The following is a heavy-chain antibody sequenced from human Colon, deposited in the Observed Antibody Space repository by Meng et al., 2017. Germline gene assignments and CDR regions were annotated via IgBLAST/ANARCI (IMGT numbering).Heavy chain of an antibody. J-gene: IGHJ4*02. CDR2: IIPIFGTA. Sequence: SVKVSCKASGGTFSSYAISWVRQAPGQGLEWMGGIIPIFGTANYAQKFQGRVTITADKSTSTAYMELSSLRSEDTAVYYCARLGDGYNYLLDYWGQGTLVTVSS. CDR1: GGTFSSYA. D-gene: IGHD5-24*01. CDR3: ARLGDGYNYLLDY. V-gene: IGHV1-69*06.